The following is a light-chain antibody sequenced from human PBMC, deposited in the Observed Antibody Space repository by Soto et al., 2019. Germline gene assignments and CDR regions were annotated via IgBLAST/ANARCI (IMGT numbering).Light chain of an antibody. CDR1: RSEIGSYNY. J-gene: IGLJ1*01. Sequence: QSALTQPASVSGSPGQSITISCSGTRSEIGSYNYVAWYQQFPGKTPKILIYGVRNRPSGVSSRFSGSKSGNTASLTISGLQAEDEADYYCISYTGSSTSYVFGSGTKLTVL. CDR3: ISYTGSSTSYV. V-gene: IGLV2-14*01. CDR2: GVR.